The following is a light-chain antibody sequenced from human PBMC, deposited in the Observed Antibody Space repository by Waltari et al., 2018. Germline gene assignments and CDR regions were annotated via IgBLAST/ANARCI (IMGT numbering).Light chain of an antibody. CDR2: DVN. V-gene: IGLV2-14*03. Sequence: QSALSQPASVSGSPGQSITISCTGSSSDVGGDDSVSWYQDHPGQAPKVIIYDVNNRPSGVSDRFSGSKSGNTASLTISGLQAEDEANYYCCSPSSYNGVIFGGGTKLTVL. CDR3: CSPSSYNGVI. CDR1: SSDVGGDDS. J-gene: IGLJ2*01.